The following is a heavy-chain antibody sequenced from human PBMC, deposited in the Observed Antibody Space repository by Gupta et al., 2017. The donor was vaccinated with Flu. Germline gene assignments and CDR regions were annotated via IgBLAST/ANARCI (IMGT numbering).Heavy chain of an antibody. CDR3: ASGSGSYWNWFDP. CDR1: GFTFSSYS. CDR2: ISSSSSYI. V-gene: IGHV3-21*01. D-gene: IGHD3-10*01. Sequence: EVQLVESGGGLVKPGGSLRLSCAASGFTFSSYSMNWVRQAPGKGLEWVSSISSSSSYIYYADSVKGRFTISRDNAKNSLYLQMNSLRAEDTAVYYCASGSGSYWNWFDPWGQGTLVTVSS. J-gene: IGHJ5*02.